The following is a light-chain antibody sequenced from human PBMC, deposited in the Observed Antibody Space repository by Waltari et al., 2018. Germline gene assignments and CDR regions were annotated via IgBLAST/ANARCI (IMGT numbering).Light chain of an antibody. Sequence: QSALTQPRSVSGSPGQSVTIPCTGPSTDVGGYNYCSWYQHHPGKAPKLMIYDVTKRPSGVPDRFSGSKSGNTASLTISGLQAEDEADYYCCSYAGTYTHVVFGGGTKVTVL. V-gene: IGLV2-11*01. CDR1: STDVGGYNY. CDR3: CSYAGTYTHVV. CDR2: DVT. J-gene: IGLJ2*01.